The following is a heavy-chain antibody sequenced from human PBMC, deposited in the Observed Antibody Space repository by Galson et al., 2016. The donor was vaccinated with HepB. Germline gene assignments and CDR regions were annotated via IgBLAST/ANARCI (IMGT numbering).Heavy chain of an antibody. D-gene: IGHD2-21*02. J-gene: IGHJ4*02. Sequence: SETLSLTCAVSGGPISSSKWWSWVRQPPGKGPEWIGEISLSGGTSYIPSLKSRVTISIDKSKNQFSLKLRAVTAADTAVFYCARGCPGGGDCQGGLDYWGQGILVTVSS. V-gene: IGHV4-4*02. CDR3: ARGCPGGGDCQGGLDY. CDR2: ISLSGGT. CDR1: GGPISSSKW.